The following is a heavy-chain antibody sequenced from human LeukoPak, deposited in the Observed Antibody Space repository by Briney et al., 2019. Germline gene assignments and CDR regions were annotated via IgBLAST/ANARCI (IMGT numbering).Heavy chain of an antibody. CDR2: INHNGNVN. CDR1: GFTFSSYW. D-gene: IGHD1-20*01. V-gene: IGHV3-7*01. Sequence: GGSLRLSCAASGFTFSSYWMNWARQAPGKGLEWVASINHNGNVNYYVDSVKGRFTISRDNAKNTLYLQMNSLRAEDTAVYYCLRDLNWSLDQWGQGTLVTVSS. CDR3: LRDLNWSLDQ. J-gene: IGHJ4*02.